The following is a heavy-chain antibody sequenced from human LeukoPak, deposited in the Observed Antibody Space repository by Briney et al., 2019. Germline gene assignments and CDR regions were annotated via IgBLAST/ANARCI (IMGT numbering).Heavy chain of an antibody. V-gene: IGHV1-18*01. Sequence: GASVKVSCKASGYTFTSYCISWVRQAPGQGLEWMGWISGYNGNTNYAQKLQGRVTMTTDTSTSTAYMELRSLRSDDTAVYYCARGSSTMVRGVHDYWGQGTLVTVSS. CDR3: ARGSSTMVRGVHDY. D-gene: IGHD3-10*01. CDR1: GYTFTSYC. CDR2: ISGYNGNT. J-gene: IGHJ4*02.